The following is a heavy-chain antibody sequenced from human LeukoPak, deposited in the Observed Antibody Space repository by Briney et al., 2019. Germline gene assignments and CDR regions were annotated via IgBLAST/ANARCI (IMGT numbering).Heavy chain of an antibody. J-gene: IGHJ4*02. V-gene: IGHV1-2*04. CDR3: ARSSGSIPSPFDY. D-gene: IGHD3-22*01. CDR1: GYTFTGYY. Sequence: GASVKVSCKASGYTFTGYYMHWVRQAPGQGLEWMGWINPNSGGTNYAQEFQGWVTMTRDTSISTAYMELSRLRSDDTAVYYCARSSGSIPSPFDYWGQGTLVTVSS. CDR2: INPNSGGT.